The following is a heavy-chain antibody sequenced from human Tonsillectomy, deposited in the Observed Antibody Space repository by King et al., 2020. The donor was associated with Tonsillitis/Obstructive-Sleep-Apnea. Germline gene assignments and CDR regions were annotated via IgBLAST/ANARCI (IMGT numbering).Heavy chain of an antibody. CDR2: ISSNGGDT. CDR1: GFTFSSYA. D-gene: IGHD3-16*01. Sequence: VQLVESGGGLVQPGGSLRLSCSASGFTFSSYAMHWVRQAPGKGLEYVSGISSNGGDTYYADSVKGRFTVSRGNSKNTLYLQMSSLRAEDTAVYYCVKGYALTAVSWGYYFDYWGQGTPVTVSS. CDR3: VKGYALTAVSWGYYFDY. J-gene: IGHJ4*02. V-gene: IGHV3-64D*08.